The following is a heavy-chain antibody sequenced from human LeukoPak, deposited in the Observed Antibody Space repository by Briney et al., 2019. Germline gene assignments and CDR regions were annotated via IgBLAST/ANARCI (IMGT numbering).Heavy chain of an antibody. Sequence: SETLSLTCTVSGDSFTSVTDYWAWIRQPPGKGLEWIASGDYSGGTYYKPSLESRVAISADMSKNQISLKLTSVTGADTAVYYCAGERGEEYSSGWYKANYFYNWGQGIRVTVSS. CDR1: GDSFTSVTDY. D-gene: IGHD6-19*01. J-gene: IGHJ4*02. CDR3: AGERGEEYSSGWYKANYFYN. V-gene: IGHV4-39*07. CDR2: GDYSGGT.